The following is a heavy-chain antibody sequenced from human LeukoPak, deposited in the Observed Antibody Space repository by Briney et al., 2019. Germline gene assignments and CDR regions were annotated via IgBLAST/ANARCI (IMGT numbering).Heavy chain of an antibody. J-gene: IGHJ4*02. Sequence: ASVKVSCKASGYTFIGYYMHWVRQAPGQGLEWMGWINPKSGGTNYAQKFQGRVTMTRDTSITTAYMEVSSLTSDDTAMYYCAREISGSYWYWGQGTLVTVSS. D-gene: IGHD1-26*01. CDR2: INPKSGGT. CDR1: GYTFIGYY. CDR3: AREISGSYWY. V-gene: IGHV1-2*02.